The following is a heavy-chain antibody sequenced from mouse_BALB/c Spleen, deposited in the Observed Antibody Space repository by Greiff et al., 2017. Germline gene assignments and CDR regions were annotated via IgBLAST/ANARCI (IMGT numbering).Heavy chain of an antibody. J-gene: IGHJ3*01. Sequence: QVQLKQSGAELVRPGVSVKISCKGSGYTFTDYAMHWVKQSHAKSLEWIGVISTYYGDASYNQKFKGKATMTVDKSSSTAYMELARLTSEDSAIYYCARGGGNSAWFAYWGQGTLVTVSA. CDR2: ISTYYGDA. D-gene: IGHD2-1*01. V-gene: IGHV1S137*01. CDR1: GYTFTDYA. CDR3: ARGGGNSAWFAY.